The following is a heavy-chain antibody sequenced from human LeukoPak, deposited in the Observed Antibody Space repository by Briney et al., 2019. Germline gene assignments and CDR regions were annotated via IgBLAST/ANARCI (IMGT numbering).Heavy chain of an antibody. CDR3: AKHKGAGSRYSYSMDV. Sequence: PGGSLRLSCAASGFTFVTFAMGWVRQAPGKGLEWVSNISGSGGGTYYADSVKGRFTISRDNSKNTLYLQMNSLRAEDTAVYYCAKHKGAGSRYSYSMDVWGKGATVTVSS. V-gene: IGHV3-23*01. CDR2: ISGSGGGT. J-gene: IGHJ6*03. CDR1: GFTFVTFA. D-gene: IGHD6-13*01.